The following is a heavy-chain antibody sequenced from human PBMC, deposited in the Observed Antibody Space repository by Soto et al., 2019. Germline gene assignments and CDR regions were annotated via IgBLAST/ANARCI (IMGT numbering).Heavy chain of an antibody. J-gene: IGHJ4*02. Sequence: GGSLRLSCAASGFTFSSYAISWVRQAPGKGLEWVSTISGTGGSTYYPDSVKGRFTISRDNSKNTVYLQMNSLRAEDAAVYYCAKEMTSGYYLFDYWGQGTLVTVPQ. CDR2: ISGTGGST. V-gene: IGHV3-23*01. CDR1: GFTFSSYA. D-gene: IGHD3-22*01. CDR3: AKEMTSGYYLFDY.